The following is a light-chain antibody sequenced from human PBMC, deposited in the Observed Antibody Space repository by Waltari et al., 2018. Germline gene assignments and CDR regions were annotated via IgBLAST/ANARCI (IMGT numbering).Light chain of an antibody. Sequence: CRASKSVRNNFLNWYQQKPGQAPRLLIYGAYSRATGIPDRFSGSGSGTDFTLTISSLEPEDFAVYYCQQYDSIVLTFGGGTKVEI. J-gene: IGKJ4*02. CDR2: GAY. V-gene: IGKV3-20*01. CDR1: KSVRNNF. CDR3: QQYDSIVLT.